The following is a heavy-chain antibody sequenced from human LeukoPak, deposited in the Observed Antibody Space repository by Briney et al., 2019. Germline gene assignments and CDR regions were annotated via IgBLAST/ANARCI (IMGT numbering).Heavy chain of an antibody. D-gene: IGHD6-19*01. Sequence: GGSLRLSCTASGFAFSGNAMSWLRQPPGKGLEWVSTINANSGTTSYAASVRGRFTISRDNSKNTLYLQLNTLRADDTATYYCAKPISGGLAVTADWFHPWGQGTLVVVSS. J-gene: IGHJ5*01. V-gene: IGHV3-23*01. CDR2: INANSGTT. CDR3: AKPISGGLAVTADWFHP. CDR1: GFAFSGNA.